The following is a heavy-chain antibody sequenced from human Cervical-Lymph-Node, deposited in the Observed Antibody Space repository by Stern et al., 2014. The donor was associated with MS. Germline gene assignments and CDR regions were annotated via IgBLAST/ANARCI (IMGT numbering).Heavy chain of an antibody. J-gene: IGHJ4*02. CDR3: AREAAMAVAGTGVDY. Sequence: EQLEESGAEVKKPGASVKVSCKASGYTFTGYYMHWVRPAPGQGLEWMGRIHPNRGGTNYAQKFQGRATMARDTSISTAYMELSRLRSDDTAVYYCAREAAMAVAGTGVDYWGQGTLVTVSS. V-gene: IGHV1-2*06. D-gene: IGHD6-19*01. CDR1: GYTFTGYY. CDR2: IHPNRGGT.